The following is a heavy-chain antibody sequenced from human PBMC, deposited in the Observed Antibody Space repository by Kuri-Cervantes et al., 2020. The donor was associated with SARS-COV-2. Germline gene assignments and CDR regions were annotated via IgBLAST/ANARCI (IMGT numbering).Heavy chain of an antibody. D-gene: IGHD3-10*01. CDR3: SKFAKVLLWFGDHYYFDY. J-gene: IGHJ4*02. CDR2: IYSGGSST. Sequence: GGSLRLSCAASGSTFSSYAMSWVRQAQGKGLEWVSVIYSGGSSTYYADSVKGRFTTSRDNSKNTLYLQMNSLRVEDTAVYYCSKFAKVLLWFGDHYYFDYWGQGTLVTVSS. V-gene: IGHV3-23*03. CDR1: GSTFSSYA.